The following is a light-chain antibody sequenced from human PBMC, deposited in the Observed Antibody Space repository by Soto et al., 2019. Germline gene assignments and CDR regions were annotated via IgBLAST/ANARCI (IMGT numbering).Light chain of an antibody. Sequence: QPVLTQPPSASGTPGQRVTISCSGSSSNIGSNYVYWYQQVPGTAPKLLIYRNNQRPSGVPDRFSGSKSGTSASLAISGLRSEDEADYYCAGWDDSLSGVVFGGGTKVTVL. J-gene: IGLJ2*01. CDR3: AGWDDSLSGVV. CDR2: RNN. V-gene: IGLV1-47*01. CDR1: SSNIGSNY.